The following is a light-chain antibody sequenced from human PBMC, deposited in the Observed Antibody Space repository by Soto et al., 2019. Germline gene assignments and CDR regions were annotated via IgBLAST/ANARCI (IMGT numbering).Light chain of an antibody. CDR1: QSVDSSY. J-gene: IGKJ4*01. CDR3: QQYGSYPLT. Sequence: VLTQSPGALSLSPGERATLSCRASQSVDSSYFARYQQRPGQAPRLLIYETSTRATGIPDRFSGSGSGTDFTLTVSRLEPEDFAVYFCQQYGSYPLTFGGGTRVEIK. V-gene: IGKV3-20*01. CDR2: ETS.